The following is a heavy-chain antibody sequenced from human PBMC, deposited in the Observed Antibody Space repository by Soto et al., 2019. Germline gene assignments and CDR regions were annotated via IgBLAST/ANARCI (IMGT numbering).Heavy chain of an antibody. J-gene: IGHJ4*02. CDR1: GFTFGEYS. CDR2: IRSKAYGGST. D-gene: IGHD6-19*01. CDR3: SRRPHSSGWSFYFDY. Sequence: GGSLRLSCAASGFTFGEYSVGWFRQAPGKGLEWVGFIRSKAYGGSTEYAASVRGRFTISRDDSKSIAYLQMNSLKAEDTAVYYCSRRPHSSGWSFYFDYWAQGTLVTVSS. V-gene: IGHV3-49*03.